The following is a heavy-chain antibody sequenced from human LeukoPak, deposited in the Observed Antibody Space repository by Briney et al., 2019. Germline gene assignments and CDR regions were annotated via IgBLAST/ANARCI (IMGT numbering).Heavy chain of an antibody. CDR1: GGTFSSYA. D-gene: IGHD3-3*01. V-gene: IGHV1-69*05. J-gene: IGHJ6*03. CDR3: ARVAAYYDFWSGYYPKEDYYYYMDV. Sequence: ASVKVSCKASGGTFSSYAISWVRQAPGQGLEWMGGIIPIFGTANYAQKLQGRVTMTTDTSTSTAYMELRSLRSDDTAVYYCARVAAYYDFWSGYYPKEDYYYYMDVWGKGTTVTVSS. CDR2: IIPIFGTA.